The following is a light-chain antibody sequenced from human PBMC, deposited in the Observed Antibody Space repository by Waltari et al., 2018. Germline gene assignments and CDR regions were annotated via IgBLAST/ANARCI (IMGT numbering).Light chain of an antibody. J-gene: IGKJ4*01. V-gene: IGKV1-39*01. CDR1: QSIDSY. CDR2: AAS. Sequence: DIQMTQSPSSLSASIGDRVTITCRASQSIDSYLNWYQHKAGKAPKLLIYAASTLQSGVPSRFSGGGSGTDFVLTISSLQPEDFATYYCQQSYSAPPTFGGGTKVEIK. CDR3: QQSYSAPPT.